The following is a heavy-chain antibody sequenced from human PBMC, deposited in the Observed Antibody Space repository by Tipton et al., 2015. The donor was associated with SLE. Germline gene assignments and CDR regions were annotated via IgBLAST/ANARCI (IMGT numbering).Heavy chain of an antibody. V-gene: IGHV4-59*11. J-gene: IGHJ4*02. CDR3: ARQSDTTMVAYFDS. CDR1: GASINSHY. D-gene: IGHD5-18*01. CDR2: IYYSGKT. Sequence: TLSLTCTVSGASINSHYWSWFRQPPGKGLEWIGYIYYSGKTDYNPSLKSRVTISVDTSKNQFSLKLSSVTAADTAVYYCARQSDTTMVAYFDSWGQGTVVTVSS.